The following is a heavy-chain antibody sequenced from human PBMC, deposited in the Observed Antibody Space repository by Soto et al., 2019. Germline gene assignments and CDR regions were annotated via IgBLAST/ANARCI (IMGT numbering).Heavy chain of an antibody. CDR3: ARGMLESSGWYNYYYVMDV. J-gene: IGHJ6*02. V-gene: IGHV3-48*03. CDR1: GFTFSSYE. CDR2: ISSSGSTI. Sequence: EVQLVESGGGLVQPGGSLRLSCAASGFTFSSYEMNWVRQAPGKGLEWVSYISSSGSTIYYADSVKGRFTISRDNAKNSLYLQMNSLRAEDTAVYYCARGMLESSGWYNYYYVMDVWGQGTTVTVSS. D-gene: IGHD6-19*01.